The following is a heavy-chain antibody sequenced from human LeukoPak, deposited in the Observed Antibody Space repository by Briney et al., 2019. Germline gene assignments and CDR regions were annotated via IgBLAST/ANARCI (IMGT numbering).Heavy chain of an antibody. Sequence: PSETLSLTCAVSGGSISTSNSYWGWIRRPPGKGLEWIGTIYYSGSTYYNPSLKSRVTISVDTSKNQFSLKLSSVTAADTAVYYCARVPTVTFFDYWGQGTLVTVSS. CDR3: ARVPTVTFFDY. CDR2: IYYSGST. D-gene: IGHD4-17*01. V-gene: IGHV4-39*07. J-gene: IGHJ4*02. CDR1: GGSISTSNSY.